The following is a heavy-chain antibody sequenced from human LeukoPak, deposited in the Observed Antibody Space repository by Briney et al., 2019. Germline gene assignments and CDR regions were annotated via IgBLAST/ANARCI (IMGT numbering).Heavy chain of an antibody. CDR1: DFSFITYA. D-gene: IGHD1-7*01. Sequence: GGSLRLSCAASDFSFITYAMSWVRQAPGKGLEWVSTISGGGDATYYADSVKGRFTISRDNSKNTLYLQMNSLRAEDTAVYYCANGRYNWNYVWEANDYWGQGTLVTVSS. CDR3: ANGRYNWNYVWEANDY. V-gene: IGHV3-23*01. CDR2: ISGGGDAT. J-gene: IGHJ4*02.